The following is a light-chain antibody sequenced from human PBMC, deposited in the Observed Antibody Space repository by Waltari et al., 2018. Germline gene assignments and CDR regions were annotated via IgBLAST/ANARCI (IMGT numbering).Light chain of an antibody. V-gene: IGKV4-1*01. CDR2: WAS. Sequence: DIVMTQSPESLAVSLGERATINCKSSQSVLYSSNNKNYLAWYQQKPGQPPKLLIYWASTRESGVPDRFSGSGSRTDFTLTISSLQAEDVAVYYCQQYYSTPPMHTFGQGTKLEIK. J-gene: IGKJ2*01. CDR1: QSVLYSSNNKNY. CDR3: QQYYSTPPMHT.